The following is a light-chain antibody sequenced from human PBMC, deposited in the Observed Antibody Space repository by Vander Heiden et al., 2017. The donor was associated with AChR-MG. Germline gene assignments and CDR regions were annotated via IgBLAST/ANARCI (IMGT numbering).Light chain of an antibody. CDR2: DVS. CDR3: SSYTSSSTPV. CDR1: SSDVGGYNY. Sequence: QSALTQPASVSGSPGQSITISCTGTSSDVGGYNYVSWYQQHPGKAPKLMIYDVSKRPSGVSNRVSGSKSGNTASLTISGLQAEDEADYCCSSYTSSSTPVFGGGTKLTVL. J-gene: IGLJ3*02. V-gene: IGLV2-14*01.